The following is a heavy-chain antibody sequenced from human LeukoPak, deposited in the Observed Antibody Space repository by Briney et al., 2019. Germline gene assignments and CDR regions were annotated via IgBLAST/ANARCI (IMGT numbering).Heavy chain of an antibody. V-gene: IGHV3-7*01. Sequence: GGSLRLSCAAPGFTFSRHWMRWVRQAPGKGLEWVANIKGEGIEKKYVDSVKDPFTISRDNAKHTVYLQMSSLRAEDTAVYYCAREGYGSGSYPQDSWGQGTLVTVSS. J-gene: IGHJ4*02. CDR2: IKGEGIEK. D-gene: IGHD3-10*01. CDR1: GFTFSRHW. CDR3: AREGYGSGSYPQDS.